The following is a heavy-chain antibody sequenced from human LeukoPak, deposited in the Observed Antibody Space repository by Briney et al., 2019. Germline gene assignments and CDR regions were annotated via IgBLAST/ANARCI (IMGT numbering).Heavy chain of an antibody. CDR2: IYYSGST. CDR3: AKRDDSGGNLVDL. J-gene: IGHJ4*02. D-gene: IGHD3-22*01. CDR1: GGSIRSGSHY. Sequence: SETLSLTCTVSGGSIRSGSHYWAWIRQPPVKGLEWIVSIYYSGSTYYNPSLENLVTISIDTSKNHFSLKLSSLSAADTSVYYCAKRDDSGGNLVDLWGQGTLVTVS. V-gene: IGHV4-39*02.